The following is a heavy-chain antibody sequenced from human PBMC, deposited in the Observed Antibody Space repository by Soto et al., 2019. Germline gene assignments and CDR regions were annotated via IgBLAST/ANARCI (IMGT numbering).Heavy chain of an antibody. V-gene: IGHV3-64*04. J-gene: IGHJ4*02. CDR3: ARFAAPYDSSGYYYLDY. Sequence: LRLSCLASRFTFSTYAMHWVRQAPGKGLEYVSTISSNGGSTYYADSVKGRFTISRDNAKNSLYLQMNSLRAEDTAVYYCARFAAPYDSSGYYYLDYWGQGTLVTVSS. CDR1: RFTFSTYA. CDR2: ISSNGGST. D-gene: IGHD3-22*01.